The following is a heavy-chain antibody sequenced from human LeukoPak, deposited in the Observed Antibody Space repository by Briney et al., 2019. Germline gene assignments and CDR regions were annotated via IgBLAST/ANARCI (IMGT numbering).Heavy chain of an antibody. CDR2: IRYDGSNK. Sequence: GRSLSLSCAASGFTFSSYGTDCVRQAPGKGLEWGAFIRYDGSNKYYADSVKGRLTISRQNSKNTLYLQMNSLRPQDTAVYYCAKGNDYYDSSGYYFQLDWGQGTLVTVSS. V-gene: IGHV3-30*02. CDR3: AKGNDYYDSSGYYFQLD. D-gene: IGHD3-22*01. CDR1: GFTFSSYG. J-gene: IGHJ4*02.